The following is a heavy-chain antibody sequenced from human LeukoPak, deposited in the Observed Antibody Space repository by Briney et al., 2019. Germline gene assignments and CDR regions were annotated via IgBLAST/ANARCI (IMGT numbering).Heavy chain of an antibody. D-gene: IGHD5-18*01. CDR1: GGTFSSYA. CDR2: IIPIFGTA. V-gene: IGHV1-69*13. J-gene: IGHJ6*03. CDR3: ARAALDTAMGNYYYYYYMDV. Sequence: GASVKVSCKASGGTFSSYAISWVRQAPGQGLEWMGGIIPIFGTANYAQKFQGRVTITADESTSTAYMELSSLRSEDTAVYYCARAALDTAMGNYYYYYYMDVWGKGTTVTISS.